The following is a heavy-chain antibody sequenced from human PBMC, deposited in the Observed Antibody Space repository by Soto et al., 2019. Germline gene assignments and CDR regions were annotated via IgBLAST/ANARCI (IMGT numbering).Heavy chain of an antibody. J-gene: IGHJ6*02. CDR3: ARDYGDHPNPTQPSYGMDV. V-gene: IGHV1-18*01. CDR2: ISAYNGNT. D-gene: IGHD4-17*01. Sequence: QVQLVQSGAEVKKPGASVKVSCKASGYTFTSYGITWVRQAPGQGLEWMGWISAYNGNTNYAQKIQGRATMTTDTTTSRAYMERRSLGSDDTAVYYCARDYGDHPNPTQPSYGMDVWGQGTTVTVSS. CDR1: GYTFTSYG.